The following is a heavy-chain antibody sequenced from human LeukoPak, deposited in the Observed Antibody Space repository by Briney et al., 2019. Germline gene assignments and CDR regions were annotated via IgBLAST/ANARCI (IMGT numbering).Heavy chain of an antibody. J-gene: IGHJ3*02. CDR1: GFTVSSKY. D-gene: IGHD3-10*01. CDR3: ARILWFGELWDAFDI. Sequence: PGGSLRLSCAASGFTVSSKYMAWVRQAPGKGLEWVSFINSGGTANHADSVKGRFTISRDNAKNSLYLQMNSLRAEDTAVYYCARILWFGELWDAFDIWGQGTMVTVSS. CDR2: INSGGTA. V-gene: IGHV3-66*01.